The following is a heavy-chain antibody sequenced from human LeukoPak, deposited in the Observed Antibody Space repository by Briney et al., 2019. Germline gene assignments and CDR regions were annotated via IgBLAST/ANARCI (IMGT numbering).Heavy chain of an antibody. CDR2: IHSSGSA. J-gene: IGHJ6*02. Sequence: PSETLSLTCTVSGGSIYSGSYYWNWIRQPAGRGLEWIGRIHSSGSANYNRSLKSRVTISADTSENQFSLNLSSVTAADSAVYYCASYGSGSGSNYYYYYGMDVWGQGTTVTVSS. CDR1: GGSIYSGSYY. D-gene: IGHD3-10*01. CDR3: ASYGSGSGSNYYYYYGMDV. V-gene: IGHV4-61*02.